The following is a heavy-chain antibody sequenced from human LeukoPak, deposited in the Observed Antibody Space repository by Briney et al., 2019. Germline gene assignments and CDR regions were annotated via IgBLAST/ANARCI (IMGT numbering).Heavy chain of an antibody. V-gene: IGHV1-2*02. CDR2: INPNSGGT. D-gene: IGHD2-15*01. Sequence: GASVKVSCKASGYTFTGYYMHWVRQAPGQGLEWMGWINPNSGGTNYAQKFQGRVTMTRDTSISTAYMELSRLRSDDTAVYYCARDLGDIVVVVEDYWGQGTLVTVSS. CDR1: GYTFTGYY. CDR3: ARDLGDIVVVVEDY. J-gene: IGHJ4*02.